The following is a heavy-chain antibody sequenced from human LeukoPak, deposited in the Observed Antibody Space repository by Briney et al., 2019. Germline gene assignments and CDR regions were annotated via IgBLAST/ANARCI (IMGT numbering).Heavy chain of an antibody. Sequence: SETLSLSCAVYGGSFSGYYWTWIRQPPGKGLEWIGEINHSGSTNYNPSLKSRVTISVDTSKNQFSLKLSSVTAADTAVYYCARRLEMATITWIDYWGQGTLVTVSS. D-gene: IGHD5-24*01. CDR3: ARRLEMATITWIDY. CDR2: INHSGST. J-gene: IGHJ4*02. CDR1: GGSFSGYY. V-gene: IGHV4-34*01.